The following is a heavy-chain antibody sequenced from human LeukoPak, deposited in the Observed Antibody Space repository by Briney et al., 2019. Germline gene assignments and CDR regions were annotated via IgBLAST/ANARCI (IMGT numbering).Heavy chain of an antibody. Sequence: PGRSLGLSCAASGFTFSTYALHWVRQAPGKGLEWVAVTSYNGNNNYYTDSVKGRFTISRDNSKNTLYLQMNSLRVEDTAVYHCARALNSAWHNIDHWGQGTLVTVPS. V-gene: IGHV3-30*04. J-gene: IGHJ5*02. CDR2: TSYNGNNN. CDR1: GFTFSTYA. D-gene: IGHD6-19*01. CDR3: ARALNSAWHNIDH.